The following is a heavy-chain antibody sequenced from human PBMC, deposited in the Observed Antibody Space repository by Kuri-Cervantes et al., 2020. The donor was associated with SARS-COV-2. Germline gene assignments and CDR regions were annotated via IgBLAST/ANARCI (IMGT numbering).Heavy chain of an antibody. CDR3: AKGRIHHSDAFDI. D-gene: IGHD1-14*01. J-gene: IGHJ3*02. CDR2: ISGSGGST. CDR1: GDSISSYF. V-gene: IGHV3-23*01. Sequence: ETLSLTCTVSGDSISSYFWSWVRQAPGKGLEWVSAISGSGGSTYYADSVKGRFTISRDNSKNTLYLQMNSLRAEDTAVYYCAKGRIHHSDAFDIWGQGTMVTVSS.